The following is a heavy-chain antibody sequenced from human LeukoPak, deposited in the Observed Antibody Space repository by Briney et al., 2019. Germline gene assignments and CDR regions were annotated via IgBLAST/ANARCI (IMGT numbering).Heavy chain of an antibody. CDR2: ISYDGSNK. CDR1: GFTFSSYG. CDR3: AKDRPLISLRGWFDP. V-gene: IGHV3-30*18. D-gene: IGHD3-16*01. Sequence: PGRSLRLSCAASGFTFSSYGMHWVRQAPGKGLEWVAVISYDGSNKYYADSVKGRFTISRDNSKNTLYLQMNSLRAEDTAVYYCAKDRPLISLRGWFDPWGQGTLVTVSS. J-gene: IGHJ5*02.